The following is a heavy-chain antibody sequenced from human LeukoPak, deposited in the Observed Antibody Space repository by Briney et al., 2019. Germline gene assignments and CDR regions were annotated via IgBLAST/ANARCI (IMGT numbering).Heavy chain of an antibody. CDR2: IYTSGST. J-gene: IGHJ4*02. V-gene: IGHV4-61*02. D-gene: IGHD3-3*01. CDR3: ARGDYDFWSGYLDY. CDR1: GGSISSGSYY. Sequence: PSETLSLTCTVSGGSISSGSYYWSWIRQPAGKGLEWIGRIYTSGSTNYNPSLKSRVTISVDTSKNQFSLKLSSETAADTAVYYCARGDYDFWSGYLDYWGQGTLVTVSS.